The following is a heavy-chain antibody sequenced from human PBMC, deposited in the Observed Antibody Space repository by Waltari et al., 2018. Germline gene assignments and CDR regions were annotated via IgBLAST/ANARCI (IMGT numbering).Heavy chain of an antibody. Sequence: EVHLVESGGGVVRPGGCRGLSCAASGFNFGDFGMSWVRQAPGKGLEWISGIHWNDGSTGYADSVKGRFTISRDNAKNSLYLQMNSLRAEDTALYYCTRGYTYGLGAYWGQGTLVTVSS. D-gene: IGHD5-18*01. CDR1: GFNFGDFG. V-gene: IGHV3-20*04. J-gene: IGHJ4*02. CDR3: TRGYTYGLGAY. CDR2: IHWNDGST.